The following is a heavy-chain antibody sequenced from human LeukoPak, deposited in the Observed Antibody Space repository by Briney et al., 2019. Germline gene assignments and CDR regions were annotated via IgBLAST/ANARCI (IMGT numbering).Heavy chain of an antibody. D-gene: IGHD3-10*01. J-gene: IGHJ4*02. CDR1: GFSFSTFS. CDR3: AKKLFTGMGYYFDS. Sequence: AGRSLRLSCAASGFSFSTFSMSWVRQASGKGLEWVSTISDSGGFTDYADSVKGRFTISRDNSKNTLFLQMDSLRAEDTALYYCAKKLFTGMGYYFDSWGQGTLVTVSS. V-gene: IGHV3-23*01. CDR2: ISDSGGFT.